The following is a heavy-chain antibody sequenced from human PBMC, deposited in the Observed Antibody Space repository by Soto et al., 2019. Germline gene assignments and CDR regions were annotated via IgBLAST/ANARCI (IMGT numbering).Heavy chain of an antibody. Sequence: SETLSLTCAVYGGSFSGYYWSWIRQPPGKGLEWIGEINRSGSTNYNPSLKSRVTISVDTSKNQFSLKLSSVTAADTAVYYCARGRYSSGWYARGFDYWGQGTLVTVSS. J-gene: IGHJ4*02. V-gene: IGHV4-34*01. CDR3: ARGRYSSGWYARGFDY. D-gene: IGHD6-19*01. CDR1: GGSFSGYY. CDR2: INRSGST.